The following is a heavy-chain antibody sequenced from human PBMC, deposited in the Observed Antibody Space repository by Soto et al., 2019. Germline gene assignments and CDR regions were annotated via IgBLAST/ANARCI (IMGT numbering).Heavy chain of an antibody. CDR2: ISFDGTKK. CDR3: AREDDYGYRYINYGLGV. J-gene: IGHJ6*02. V-gene: IGHV3-30-3*01. CDR1: GFTFNIYA. D-gene: IGHD4-17*01. Sequence: QAQLVESGGGVVQPGRSLRLSCAASGFTFNIYALHWVRQAPGKGLEWVAVISFDGTKKYYSDSVKGRFTISRDNLKNILYLQMKNLRVEGAALYFCAREDDYGYRYINYGLGVWGQGATVTVSS.